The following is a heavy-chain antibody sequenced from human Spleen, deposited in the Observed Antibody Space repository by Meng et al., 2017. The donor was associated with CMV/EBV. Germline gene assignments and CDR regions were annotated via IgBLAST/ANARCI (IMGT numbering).Heavy chain of an antibody. CDR2: IYSGGST. CDR1: GFTVSSNY. CDR3: ARGEVDDFWSGYLI. D-gene: IGHD3-3*01. Sequence: GESLKISCAASGFTVSSNYMSWVRQAPGKGLEWVSVIYSGGSTCYADSVKGRFTISRDNSKNTLYLQLSSLRAEDTAVYFCARGEVDDFWSGYLIWGQGTMVTVSS. V-gene: IGHV3-53*01. J-gene: IGHJ3*02.